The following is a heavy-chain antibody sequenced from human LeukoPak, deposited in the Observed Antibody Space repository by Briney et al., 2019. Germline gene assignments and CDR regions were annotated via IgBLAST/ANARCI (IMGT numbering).Heavy chain of an antibody. J-gene: IGHJ4*02. CDR1: GFTISSYA. CDR3: ARVEGGSYYGY. Sequence: GRSLRLSCAASGFTISSYAMHWVRQAPGKGLEYVSAISSNGGSTYYANSVKGRFTISRDNSKNTLYLQMGSLRAEDMAVYYCARVEGGSYYGYWGQGTLVTVSS. V-gene: IGHV3-64*01. D-gene: IGHD1-26*01. CDR2: ISSNGGST.